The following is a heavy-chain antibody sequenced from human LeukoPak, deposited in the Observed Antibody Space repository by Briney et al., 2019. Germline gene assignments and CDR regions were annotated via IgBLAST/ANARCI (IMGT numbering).Heavy chain of an antibody. D-gene: IGHD4-11*01. CDR3: ARDYYSNRFDY. V-gene: IGHV4-31*03. CDR2: IYYSGST. CDR1: GGSISSGGYY. Sequence: SQTLSLTCTVSGGSISSGGYYWSWIRQHPGKGLEWIENIYYSGSTYYNPSLKSRVTISVDTSKKQFSLKLSSVTAADTAVYYCARDYYSNRFDYWGQGTLVTVSS. J-gene: IGHJ4*02.